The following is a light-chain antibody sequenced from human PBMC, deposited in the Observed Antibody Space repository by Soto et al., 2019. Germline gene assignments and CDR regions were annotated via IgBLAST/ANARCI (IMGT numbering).Light chain of an antibody. J-gene: IGLJ1*01. CDR3: HVWDSSSEHV. CDR2: DDS. V-gene: IGLV3-21*02. CDR1: NIGSKS. Sequence: SYVLTQPPSVSVAPGQTARITCGGNNIGSKSVHWYQPKPGQAPVLVVDDDSDRPSGIPERFSGSNSGNTATLTISRVEAGHEADYFFHVWDSSSEHVFGTGTQLTVL.